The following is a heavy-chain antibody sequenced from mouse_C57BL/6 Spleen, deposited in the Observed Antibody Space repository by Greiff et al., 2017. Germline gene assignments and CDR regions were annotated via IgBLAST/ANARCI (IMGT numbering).Heavy chain of an antibody. CDR2: IRSKSNNYAT. J-gene: IGHJ4*01. V-gene: IGHV10-1*01. CDR3: VRHTVVAPYAMDY. D-gene: IGHD1-1*01. Sequence: EVKVVESGGGLVQPKGSLKLSCAASGFSFNTYAMNWVRQAPGKGLEWVARIRSKSNNYATYYADSVKDRFTISRDDSESMLYLQMNNLKTEDTAMYYCVRHTVVAPYAMDYWGQGTSVTVSS. CDR1: GFSFNTYA.